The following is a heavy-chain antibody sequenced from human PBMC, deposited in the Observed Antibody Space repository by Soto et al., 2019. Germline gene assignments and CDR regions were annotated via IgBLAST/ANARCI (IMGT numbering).Heavy chain of an antibody. CDR1: GGSITSYF. CDR3: ARDHYYDSTGYYDY. D-gene: IGHD3-22*01. CDR2: IYYSGST. V-gene: IGHV4-59*01. Sequence: SETLSLTCAVSGGSITSYFWSWIRQPPGKGLEWIGYIYYSGSTKYNPSLKSRVTISVDTSKNQFSLKLSSVTAADTAVYYCARDHYYDSTGYYDYWGQGTLVTVSS. J-gene: IGHJ4*02.